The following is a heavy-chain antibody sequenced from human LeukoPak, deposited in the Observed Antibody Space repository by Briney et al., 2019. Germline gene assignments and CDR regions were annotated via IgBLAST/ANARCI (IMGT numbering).Heavy chain of an antibody. V-gene: IGHV1-69*05. CDR2: IIPIFGTA. CDR3: ARDGKLTGAPSFDY. D-gene: IGHD7-27*01. Sequence: ASVKVSCKASGGTFSSYAISWVRQAPGQGLEWMGRIIPIFGTANYAQKFQGRVTITTDESTSTAYMELSSLRSEDTAVYYCARDGKLTGAPSFDYWGQGTLVTVSS. CDR1: GGTFSSYA. J-gene: IGHJ4*02.